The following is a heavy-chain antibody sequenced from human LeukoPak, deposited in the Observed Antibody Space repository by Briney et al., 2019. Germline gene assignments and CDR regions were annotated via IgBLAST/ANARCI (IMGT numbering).Heavy chain of an antibody. CDR2: MYTSGST. J-gene: IGHJ4*02. CDR3: ARNPYGGNSVWFDY. D-gene: IGHD4-23*01. V-gene: IGHV4-61*02. Sequence: SETLSLTCTVSGGSISSGSYYWSWIRQPAGKGLEWIGRMYTSGSTNYNPSLKSRVTISVDTSKNQFSLKLTSVTAADTAVYYCARNPYGGNSVWFDYWGQGTLVTVSS. CDR1: GGSISSGSYY.